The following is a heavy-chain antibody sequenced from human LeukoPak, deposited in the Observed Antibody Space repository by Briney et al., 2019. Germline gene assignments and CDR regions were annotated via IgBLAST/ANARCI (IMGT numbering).Heavy chain of an antibody. Sequence: SETLSLTCSVSGGSISGYYWNWIRQPAGKGLEWIGRIYTSGSTHDNPSLKGRVTMSVDTSNNQVSLKVSSVTAADTAVYYCARQDSKVGAYTGPYYFDYWGQGTLVTVSS. J-gene: IGHJ4*02. CDR1: GGSISGYY. V-gene: IGHV4-4*07. D-gene: IGHD1-26*01. CDR3: ARQDSKVGAYTGPYYFDY. CDR2: IYTSGST.